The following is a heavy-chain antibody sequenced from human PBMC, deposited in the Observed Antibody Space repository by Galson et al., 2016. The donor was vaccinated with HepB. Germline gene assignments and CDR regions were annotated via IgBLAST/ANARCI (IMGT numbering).Heavy chain of an antibody. CDR1: GFTVSNNY. D-gene: IGHD4-23*01. Sequence: SLRLSCAASGFTVSNNYMSWVRQAPGKGLEWVSLIYHGGSPYYADSVKGRFTVSSDNAKNSLYLQMNSLRAEDTAVYYCAREGFGGFDIWGQGTLGTVSS. CDR2: IYHGGSP. J-gene: IGHJ3*02. CDR3: AREGFGGFDI. V-gene: IGHV3-53*01.